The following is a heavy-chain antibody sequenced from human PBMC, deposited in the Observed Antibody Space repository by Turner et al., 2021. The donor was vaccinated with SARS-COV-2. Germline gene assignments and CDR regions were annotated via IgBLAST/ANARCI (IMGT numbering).Heavy chain of an antibody. J-gene: IGHJ6*02. Sequence: FTGYYMHWVRQAPGQGLEWMGWINPNSGGIKYAQRHQGWVSMCSYAASSTDYMKVSSLRADAAVYYYSGVLPYWERLHALYYGMDVWGQGTTVTVSS. CDR2: INPNSGGI. V-gene: IGHV1-2*04. CDR1: FTGYY. D-gene: IGHD3-3*02. CDR3: SGVLPYWERLHALYYGMDV.